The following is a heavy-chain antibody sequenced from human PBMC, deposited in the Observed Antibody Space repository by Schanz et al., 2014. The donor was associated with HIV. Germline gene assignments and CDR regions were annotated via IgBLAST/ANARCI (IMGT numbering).Heavy chain of an antibody. CDR2: IKQDGSEK. CDR1: GFTLSSYW. V-gene: IGHV3-7*03. Sequence: EEQLVESGGGLVQPGGSLRLSCAASGFTLSSYWMSWVRQAPGKGLEWVANIKQDGSEKYYVDSVKGRFTISRDNTENSLYLQMNSLNIEDTAVYYCRGYRFYYGVDFWGQGTTVTVS. D-gene: IGHD5-18*01. J-gene: IGHJ6*02. CDR3: RGYRFYYGVDF.